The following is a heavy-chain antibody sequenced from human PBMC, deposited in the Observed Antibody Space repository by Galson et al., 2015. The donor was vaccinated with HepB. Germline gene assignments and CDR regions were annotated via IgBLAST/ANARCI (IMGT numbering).Heavy chain of an antibody. J-gene: IGHJ6*02. V-gene: IGHV1-58*01. CDR2: IVVGSGNT. CDR1: GFTFTSSA. CDR3: AAGSVVLRFLEWFAENGMDV. Sequence: SVKVSCKASGFTFTSSAVQWVRQARGQRLEWIGWIVVGSGNTNYAQKFQERVTITRDMSTSTAYMELSSLRSEDTAVYYCAAGSVVLRFLEWFAENGMDVWGQGTTVTVSS. D-gene: IGHD3-3*01.